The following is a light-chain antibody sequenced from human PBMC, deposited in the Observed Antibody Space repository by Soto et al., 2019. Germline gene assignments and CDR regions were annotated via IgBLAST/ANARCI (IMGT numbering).Light chain of an antibody. Sequence: EIVLTQSPATLSLSPGERATLSCRASQSVSSYLAWYQQKPGQAPRLLIYDASNRATGIPARFSGSGSGTDFTLTISSLESEDFAVYYCQQLGAFGQGTKVEIK. J-gene: IGKJ1*01. CDR3: QQLGA. V-gene: IGKV3-11*01. CDR2: DAS. CDR1: QSVSSY.